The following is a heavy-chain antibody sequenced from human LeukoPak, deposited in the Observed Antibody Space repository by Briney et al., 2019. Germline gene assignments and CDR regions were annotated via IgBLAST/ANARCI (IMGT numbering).Heavy chain of an antibody. CDR3: ARDRGYNTFDY. Sequence: GGSLRLSCAASGFTFSDYHMSWIRQAPGKGLEWVSYISSSGNTVYYADSVKGRFTFSRDNAKTSLYLQMNSLRVEDTAVYYCARDRGYNTFDYWGQGTLVTVSS. J-gene: IGHJ4*02. CDR2: ISSSGNTV. V-gene: IGHV3-11*04. D-gene: IGHD3-10*01. CDR1: GFTFSDYH.